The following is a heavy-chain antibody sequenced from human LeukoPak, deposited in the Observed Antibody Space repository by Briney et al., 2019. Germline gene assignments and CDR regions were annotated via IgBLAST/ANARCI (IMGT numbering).Heavy chain of an antibody. CDR2: ISSSSSTI. V-gene: IGHV3-48*04. CDR1: GFTFSSYS. D-gene: IGHD6-13*01. Sequence: PGGSLRLSCAATGFTFSSYSMNWVRQAPGKGLEWVSYISSSSSTIYYADSVKGRFTISRDNAKNSLYLQMNSLRAEDTAVYYCARDAGGPIAAPGADFDYWGQGTLVTVSS. J-gene: IGHJ4*02. CDR3: ARDAGGPIAAPGADFDY.